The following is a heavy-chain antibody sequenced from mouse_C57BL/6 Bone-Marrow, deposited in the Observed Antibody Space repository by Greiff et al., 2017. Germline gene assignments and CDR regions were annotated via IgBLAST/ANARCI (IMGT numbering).Heavy chain of an antibody. Sequence: EVQLQQSGAELVRPGASVKLSCTASGFNFKDYYMHWVKQRPEQGLGWIGRIDPEDGDTEYAPKFQGKATMTADTSSNTAYLQLSSLTSEDTAVYYGTRGYYAMDYWGQGTSVTVSS. V-gene: IGHV14-1*01. CDR1: GFNFKDYY. CDR2: IDPEDGDT. CDR3: TRGYYAMDY. J-gene: IGHJ4*01.